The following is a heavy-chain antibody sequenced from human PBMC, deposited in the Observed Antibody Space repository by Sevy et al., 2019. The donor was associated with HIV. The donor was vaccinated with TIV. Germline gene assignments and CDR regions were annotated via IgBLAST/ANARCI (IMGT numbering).Heavy chain of an antibody. Sequence: GGSLRLSFAASGFTFSYYNMNWVRQAPGKGLEWVSSISSGSSYIFYVDSVKGRFTISRDNAKDSLFLQMNSLRAEDTAVYYCARNLDYYASGPPDSWGRGTLVTVSS. CDR2: ISSGSSYI. CDR3: ARNLDYYASGPPDS. CDR1: GFTFSYYN. D-gene: IGHD3-10*01. V-gene: IGHV3-21*01. J-gene: IGHJ4*02.